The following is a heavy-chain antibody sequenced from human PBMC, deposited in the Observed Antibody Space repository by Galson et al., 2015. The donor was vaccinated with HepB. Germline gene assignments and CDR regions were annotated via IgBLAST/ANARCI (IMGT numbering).Heavy chain of an antibody. V-gene: IGHV3-23*01. CDR3: AKMVGARASGSHYDY. J-gene: IGHJ4*02. CDR2: ISGSGATT. CDR1: GFTFSSYA. D-gene: IGHD3-10*01. Sequence: SLRLSCAASGFTFSSYAMNWVRQAPRKGLEWVSAISGSGATTYYADSVKGRFTISRDNSKNMLYLQMNSLRAEDTAVYYCAKMVGARASGSHYDYWGQGTLVTVSS.